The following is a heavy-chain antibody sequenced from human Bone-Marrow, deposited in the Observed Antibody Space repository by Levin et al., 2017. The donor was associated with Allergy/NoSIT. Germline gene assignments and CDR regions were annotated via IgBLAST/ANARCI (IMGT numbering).Heavy chain of an antibody. D-gene: IGHD6-13*01. J-gene: IGHJ5*02. CDR3: ARSGLHPLVPHWFDP. V-gene: IGHV5-51*01. Sequence: GESLKISCQGSGYSFTNYWIAWVRQVPGKGLEWMGNIYPGDSDTKYNPSFQGHVTISADKSTSTAFLQWSSLKASHTAIYYCARSGLHPLVPHWFDPWGQGTLVTVSS. CDR1: GYSFTNYW. CDR2: IYPGDSDT.